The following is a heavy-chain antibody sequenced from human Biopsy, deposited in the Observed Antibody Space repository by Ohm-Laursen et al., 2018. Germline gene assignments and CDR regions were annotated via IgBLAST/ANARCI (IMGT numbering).Heavy chain of an antibody. CDR2: ISGLNGIK. CDR1: GYTYSDYG. V-gene: IGHV1-18*01. CDR3: TRDLQTRAETFDS. Sequence: VASVKVSCKPSGYTYSDYGVSWVRQAPGQGLEWMGWISGLNGIKTSASKFQGRLTMTTDRSASTAYMELRGLRSDDTAVYYCTRDLQTRAETFDSWGQGTLVIVSS. J-gene: IGHJ5*01. D-gene: IGHD4-11*01.